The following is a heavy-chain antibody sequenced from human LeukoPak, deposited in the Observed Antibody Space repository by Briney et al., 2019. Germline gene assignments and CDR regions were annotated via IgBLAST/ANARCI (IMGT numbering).Heavy chain of an antibody. D-gene: IGHD6-13*01. V-gene: IGHV3-23*01. CDR3: AKDQRKEQQLALVGYKYNWFYP. CDR2: ISGSGGST. CDR1: GFTFSSYA. J-gene: IGHJ5*02. Sequence: GGSLRLSCAASGFTFSSYAMSWVRQAPGKGLEWVSAISGSGGSTYYADSVKGRFTIFRDNSKNTLYLQMNSLRAEDTAVYYCAKDQRKEQQLALVGYKYNWFYPWGQGTLVTVSS.